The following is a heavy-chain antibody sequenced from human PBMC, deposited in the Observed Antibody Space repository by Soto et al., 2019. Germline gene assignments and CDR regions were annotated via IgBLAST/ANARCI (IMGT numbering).Heavy chain of an antibody. CDR3: ARGNSGWPYYYGMDV. Sequence: ASVKVSCKASGYTFTSYGISWVRQAPGQGLEWMGWISAYNGNTNYAQKLQGRVTMTTDTSTSTAYMELRSLRSDDTAVYYCARGNSGWPYYYGMDVWGQGTTVTVSS. J-gene: IGHJ6*02. CDR1: GYTFTSYG. CDR2: ISAYNGNT. D-gene: IGHD6-19*01. V-gene: IGHV1-18*01.